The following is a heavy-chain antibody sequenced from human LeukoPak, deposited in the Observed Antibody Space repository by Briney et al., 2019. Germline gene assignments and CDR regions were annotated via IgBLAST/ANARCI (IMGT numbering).Heavy chain of an antibody. V-gene: IGHV1-69*13. D-gene: IGHD5-24*01. CDR1: GGTFSSYA. CDR2: IIPIFGTA. Sequence: SVKVSCKASGGTFSSYAISWVRQAPGQGLEWVGGIIPIFGTANYAQKFQGRVTITADESTSTAYMELSSLRSEDTAVYYCARGERRDGYNFDNWFDPWGQGTLVTVSS. J-gene: IGHJ5*02. CDR3: ARGERRDGYNFDNWFDP.